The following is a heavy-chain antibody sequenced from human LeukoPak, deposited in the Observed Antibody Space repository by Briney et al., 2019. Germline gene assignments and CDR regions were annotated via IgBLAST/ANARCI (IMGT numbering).Heavy chain of an antibody. CDR2: ISNFGDII. D-gene: IGHD6-13*01. CDR1: GFTFSSYW. V-gene: IGHV3-48*04. J-gene: IGHJ6*03. Sequence: PGGSLRLSCAASGFTFSSYWMHWVRQAPGKGLEWISHISNFGDIIHYADSVEGRFTISRDNAKNSLYLQMDSLRAEDTAVYYCAKDATAVVGTVYMDVWGKGTTVTISS. CDR3: AKDATAVVGTVYMDV.